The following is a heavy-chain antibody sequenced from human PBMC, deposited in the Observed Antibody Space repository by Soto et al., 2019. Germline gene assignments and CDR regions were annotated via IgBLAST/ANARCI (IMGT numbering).Heavy chain of an antibody. Sequence: GGSLRLSCAASGFTFSSYGMHWVRQAPGKGLEWVAVISYDGSNKYYADSVKGRFTISRDNSKNTLYLQMNSLRAEDTAVYYCAKSNTIYSYGFLNGMDVWGQGTTVTVSS. D-gene: IGHD5-18*01. CDR1: GFTFSSYG. J-gene: IGHJ6*02. CDR2: ISYDGSNK. V-gene: IGHV3-30*18. CDR3: AKSNTIYSYGFLNGMDV.